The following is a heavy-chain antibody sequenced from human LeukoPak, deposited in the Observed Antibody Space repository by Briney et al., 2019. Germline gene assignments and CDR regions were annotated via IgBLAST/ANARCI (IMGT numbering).Heavy chain of an antibody. V-gene: IGHV1-2*02. CDR1: GYTFTDYY. D-gene: IGHD5-18*01. J-gene: IGHJ4*02. CDR2: INPNSGGT. CDR3: ARGRQLWLRGDFDY. Sequence: ASVKVSCKASGYTFTDYYMHWVRQAPGQGLEWMGWINPNSGGTNYAQKFYARVTMTRDTSISTAYMELSRLRSDDTAVYYCARGRQLWLRGDFDYWGQGTLVTASS.